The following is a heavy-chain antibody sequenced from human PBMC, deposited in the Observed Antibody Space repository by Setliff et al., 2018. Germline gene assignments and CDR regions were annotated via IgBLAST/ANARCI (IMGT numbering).Heavy chain of an antibody. CDR2: ISATSGNI. Sequence: GGSLRLSCEASGLTFSGYSLDWVRQAPGKGLECVSYISATSGNIYYADSVKGRFTISRDDAKNSLYLQMKSLRAEDTAVYYCARGGKTAFDMWGQGTMVTVSS. CDR1: GLTFSGYS. V-gene: IGHV3-48*01. D-gene: IGHD1-26*01. J-gene: IGHJ3*02. CDR3: ARGGKTAFDM.